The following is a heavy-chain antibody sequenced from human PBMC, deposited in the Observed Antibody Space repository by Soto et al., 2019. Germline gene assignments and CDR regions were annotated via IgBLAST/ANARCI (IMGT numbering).Heavy chain of an antibody. J-gene: IGHJ4*02. D-gene: IGHD3-10*01. V-gene: IGHV1-2*02. CDR3: ATLYGFGEPPFDY. Sequence: ASVQVSCKSSGYTFTGYYIHWVRQAPGQGLEWMGWINPNGGGTKYAQKFQGRVTMTRDTSISTAYMELSRLRSDDTAVYCCATLYGFGEPPFDYWGQGTLVTVPQ. CDR1: GYTFTGYY. CDR2: INPNGGGT.